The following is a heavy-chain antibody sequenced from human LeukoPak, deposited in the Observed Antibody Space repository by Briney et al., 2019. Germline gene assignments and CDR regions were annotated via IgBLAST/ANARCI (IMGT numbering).Heavy chain of an antibody. Sequence: GGSLRLSCAASGFTFSGYSMNWVRQAPGKGLEWVSSISSSSSYIYYADSVKGRFTISRDNAKNSLYLQMNSLRAEDTAVYYCARADVGAKGLVDDWGQGALVTVSS. V-gene: IGHV3-21*01. J-gene: IGHJ4*02. CDR2: ISSSSSYI. CDR3: ARADVGAKGLVDD. D-gene: IGHD1-26*01. CDR1: GFTFSGYS.